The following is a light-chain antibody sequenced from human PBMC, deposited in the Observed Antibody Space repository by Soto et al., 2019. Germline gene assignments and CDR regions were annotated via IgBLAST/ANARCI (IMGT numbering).Light chain of an antibody. CDR1: SSDVGGYDY. CDR2: EVT. V-gene: IGLV2-8*01. Sequence: QSALTQPPSASGSPGQSVTISCTGTSSDVGGYDYVSWYQQHPGKAPKLMIYEVTKRPSGVPDRFSGSKSGDTASLPVSGLQAEDEADYYCFSYAGSDNYVFGTGTKLTVL. J-gene: IGLJ1*01. CDR3: FSYAGSDNYV.